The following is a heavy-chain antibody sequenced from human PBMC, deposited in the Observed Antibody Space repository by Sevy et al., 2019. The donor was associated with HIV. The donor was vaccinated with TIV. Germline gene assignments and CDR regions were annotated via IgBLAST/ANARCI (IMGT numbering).Heavy chain of an antibody. J-gene: IGHJ3*02. CDR1: GFTFRSYG. CDR3: AKGLGMVQGALLSDDI. V-gene: IGHV3-30*02. Sequence: GGSLRLSCAASGFTFRSYGMHWVRQAPGKGLEWVAFIRYDGSTKYYADSVKGRFTSSRDNSKNTLYLQMNRLRGDDTSLYYCAKGLGMVQGALLSDDIWGQGTMVTVSS. D-gene: IGHD3-10*01. CDR2: IRYDGSTK.